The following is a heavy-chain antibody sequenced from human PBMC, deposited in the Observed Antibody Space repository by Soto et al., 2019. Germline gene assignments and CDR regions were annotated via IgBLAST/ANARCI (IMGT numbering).Heavy chain of an antibody. Sequence: SETLSLTCTGPGGSISNSDSYWGWIRQPPGKGLEWIGSIYYSGNTYYNPSLKSRFTIFVDTSKNQFSLQLNSVTAADTAVYYCARSRSGSNYDASDIWGQGTMVTVSS. CDR2: IYYSGNT. CDR3: ARSRSGSNYDASDI. D-gene: IGHD3-10*01. V-gene: IGHV4-39*01. CDR1: GGSISNSDSY. J-gene: IGHJ3*02.